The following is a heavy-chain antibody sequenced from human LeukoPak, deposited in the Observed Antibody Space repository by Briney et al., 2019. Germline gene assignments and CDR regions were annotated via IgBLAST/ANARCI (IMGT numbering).Heavy chain of an antibody. V-gene: IGHV3-30-3*01. CDR3: ARDRDYYDSSGYYSAFDY. J-gene: IGHJ4*02. D-gene: IGHD3-22*01. CDR2: ISYDGSNK. CDR1: GFTFSTYA. Sequence: PGRSPRLSCAATGFTFSTYAMHWVRQAPGKGLEWVAIISYDGSNKYYADSVKGRFTIARDNSKTTLYLQMNSLRAEDTAVYYCARDRDYYDSSGYYSAFDYWGQGTLVTVSS.